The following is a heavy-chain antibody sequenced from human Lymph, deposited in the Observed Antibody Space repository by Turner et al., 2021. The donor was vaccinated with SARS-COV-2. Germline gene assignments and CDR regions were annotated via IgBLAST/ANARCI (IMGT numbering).Heavy chain of an antibody. Sequence: VQLVQSGAEVKKPGASVKVFCNVSGYTLPELSMHWVRQTPGKGLEWMGGFDPEDGETIYAQNFQGRVTMTEDTSTDTAYMDLSSLRSEDTAVYYCATAPAAVVTGWFDPWGQGTLVTVSS. CDR1: GYTLPELS. J-gene: IGHJ5*02. CDR3: ATAPAAVVTGWFDP. CDR2: FDPEDGET. V-gene: IGHV1-24*01. D-gene: IGHD2-15*01.